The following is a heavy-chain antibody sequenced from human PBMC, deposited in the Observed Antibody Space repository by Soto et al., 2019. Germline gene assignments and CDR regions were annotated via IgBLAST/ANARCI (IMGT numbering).Heavy chain of an antibody. CDR2: VYYSGTT. CDR1: DGCRCSCCSY. J-gene: IGHJ3*02. CDR3: ARRPMVEPVAENAFVI. V-gene: IGHV4-39*01. D-gene: IGHD2-15*01. Sequence: SVCDGCRCSCCSYRKRIGQCRGKGLESIGSVYYSGTTYYNPCLKRRVTISVDTYNQFSLELSSVTAADTAYYFCARRPMVEPVAENAFVIWGQGTRVTV.